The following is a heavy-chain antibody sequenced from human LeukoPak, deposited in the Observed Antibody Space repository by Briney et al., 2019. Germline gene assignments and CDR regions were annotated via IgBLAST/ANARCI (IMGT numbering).Heavy chain of an antibody. CDR3: ARRQYYYDSSGYYEVLDY. D-gene: IGHD3-22*01. CDR1: GYSFTSYW. V-gene: IGHV5-51*01. J-gene: IGHJ4*02. CDR2: IYPGDSDT. Sequence: GESLKISCKGSGYSFTSYWIGWVRQMPGKGLEWMGIIYPGDSDTRYSPSFQGQVTISADKSISTAYLQWSSLKASDTAMYYCARRQYYYDSSGYYEVLDYWGQGTLVTVSS.